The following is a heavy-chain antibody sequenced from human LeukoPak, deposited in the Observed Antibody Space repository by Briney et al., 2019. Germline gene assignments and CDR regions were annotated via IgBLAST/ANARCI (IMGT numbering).Heavy chain of an antibody. D-gene: IGHD3-16*02. J-gene: IGHJ4*02. V-gene: IGHV3-30-3*01. CDR1: GFTFSSYA. CDR2: ISYDGSNK. CDR3: ARRYDYVWGSYRSGYFDY. Sequence: GSLRLSCAASGFTFSSYAMHWVRQAPGKGLEWVAVISYDGSNKYYADSVKGRFTISRDNSKNTLYLQMNSLRAEDTAVYYCARRYDYVWGSYRSGYFDYWGQGTLVTVSS.